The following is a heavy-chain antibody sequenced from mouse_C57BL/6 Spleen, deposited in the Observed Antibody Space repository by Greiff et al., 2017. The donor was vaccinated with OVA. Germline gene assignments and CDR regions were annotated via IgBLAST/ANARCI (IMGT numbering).Heavy chain of an antibody. J-gene: IGHJ3*01. Sequence: EVQLQESGPGLVKPSQSLSLTCSVTGYSITSGYYWNWIRQFLGNKLEWMGYISYDGSNNYNPSLKNRISITRDTSKNQFFLKLNSVTTEDTATYYCAKAYYSNYGFAYWGQGTLVTVSA. CDR3: AKAYYSNYGFAY. D-gene: IGHD2-5*01. CDR2: ISYDGSN. CDR1: GYSITSGYY. V-gene: IGHV3-6*01.